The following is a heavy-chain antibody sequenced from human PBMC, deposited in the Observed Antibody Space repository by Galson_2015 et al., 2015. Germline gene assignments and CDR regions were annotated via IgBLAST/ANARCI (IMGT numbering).Heavy chain of an antibody. CDR2: IIPIFGTA. J-gene: IGHJ4*02. V-gene: IGHV1-69*13. CDR1: GGTFRSYA. D-gene: IGHD2-15*01. Sequence: SVKVSCKASGGTFRSYAISWLRQAPGQGLEWMGGIIPIFGTANYAQKFQGRVTITADDTTSTAYMELSSLRSEDTAVYYCAGGLPDWSGGSCYSRYYFGYWGQGTLGTVSS. CDR3: AGGLPDWSGGSCYSRYYFGY.